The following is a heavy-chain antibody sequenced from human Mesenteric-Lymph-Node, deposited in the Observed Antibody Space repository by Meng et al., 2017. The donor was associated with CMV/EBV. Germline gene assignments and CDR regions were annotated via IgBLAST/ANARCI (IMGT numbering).Heavy chain of an antibody. CDR1: GFTFDDYA. V-gene: IGHV3-9*01. Sequence: SLKISCAASGFTFDDYAMHWVRQAPGKGLEWVSGISWNSGSIGYADSVKGRFTISRDNAKNSLYLQMNSLRAEDTALYYCAKDDYYDSSGALGYWGQGTLVTVSS. CDR2: ISWNSGSI. J-gene: IGHJ4*02. D-gene: IGHD3-22*01. CDR3: AKDDYYDSSGALGY.